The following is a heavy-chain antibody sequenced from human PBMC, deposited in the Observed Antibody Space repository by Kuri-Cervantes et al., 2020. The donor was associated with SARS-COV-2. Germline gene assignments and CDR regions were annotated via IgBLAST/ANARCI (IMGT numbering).Heavy chain of an antibody. D-gene: IGHD2/OR15-2a*01. V-gene: IGHV4-39*01. CDR3: ARGSIRVYYYYGMDV. CDR1: GGSISSYY. CDR2: IYYSGST. Sequence: SETLSLTCTVSGGSISSYYWGWIRQPPGKGLEWIGSIYYSGSTYYNPSLKSRVTISVDTSKNQFSLKLSSVTAADTAVYYCARGSIRVYYYYGMDVWGQGTTVTVSS. J-gene: IGHJ6*02.